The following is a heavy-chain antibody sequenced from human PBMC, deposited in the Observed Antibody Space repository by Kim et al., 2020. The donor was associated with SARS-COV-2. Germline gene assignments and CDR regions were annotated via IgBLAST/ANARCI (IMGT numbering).Heavy chain of an antibody. D-gene: IGHD3-10*01. J-gene: IGHJ4*02. V-gene: IGHV4-39*01. CDR2: TYYSGST. Sequence: SETLSLTCTVSGGSISSSSYYWGWIRQPPGKGLEWIGSTYYSGSTYYNPSLKSRVTISVDTSKNQFSLKLSSVTAADTAVYYCARQQALLWFGELFSTRPYYFDYWGQGTLVTVSS. CDR3: ARQQALLWFGELFSTRPYYFDY. CDR1: GGSISSSSYY.